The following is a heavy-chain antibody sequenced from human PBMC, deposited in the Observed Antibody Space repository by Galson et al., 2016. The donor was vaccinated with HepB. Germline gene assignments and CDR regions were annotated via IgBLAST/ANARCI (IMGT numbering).Heavy chain of an antibody. CDR3: ARTSRAYNSNAFDI. V-gene: IGHV4-31*11. Sequence: TLSLTCAVSGTSITSAAYYWSWTRQHPGKGLEWIAYIYHTGTSQYNPSLKSRVTISVDTSKNQFSLKLISLNVADTAFYYCARTSRAYNSNAFDIWGQGTLVTVSS. D-gene: IGHD5-24*01. CDR1: GTSITSAAYY. J-gene: IGHJ3*02. CDR2: IYHTGTS.